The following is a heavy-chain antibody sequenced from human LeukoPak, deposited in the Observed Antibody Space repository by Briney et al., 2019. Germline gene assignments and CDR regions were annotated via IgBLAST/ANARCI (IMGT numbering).Heavy chain of an antibody. CDR1: GFTFSSYG. D-gene: IGHD1-26*01. J-gene: IGHJ1*01. Sequence: GRSLRLSCAASGFTFSSYGMHWVRQAPGKGLEWVSYITSSSSTIYYADSVKGRFTISRDNVQNSLYLQMNSLRAEDTAVYYCASCSGSCWHFQHWGQGTLVTVSS. CDR3: ASCSGSCWHFQH. V-gene: IGHV3-48*01. CDR2: ITSSSSTI.